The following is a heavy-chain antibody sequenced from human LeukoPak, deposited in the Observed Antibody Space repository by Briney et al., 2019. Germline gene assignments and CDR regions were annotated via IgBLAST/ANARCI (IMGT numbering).Heavy chain of an antibody. CDR1: GFTFSSYS. J-gene: IGHJ6*03. CDR3: ARARYKPDYYYYYMDV. Sequence: GGSLRLSCAASGFTFSSYSMNRVRQAPGKGLEWVSSISSSSSYIYYADSVKGRFTISRDNAKNSLYLQMNSPRAEDTAVYYCARARYKPDYYYYYMDVWGKGTTVTVSS. D-gene: IGHD5-24*01. CDR2: ISSSSSYI. V-gene: IGHV3-21*01.